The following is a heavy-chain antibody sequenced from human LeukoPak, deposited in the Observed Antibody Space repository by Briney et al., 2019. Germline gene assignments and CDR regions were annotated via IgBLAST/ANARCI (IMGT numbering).Heavy chain of an antibody. V-gene: IGHV4-34*01. CDR1: GGSFSGYY. Sequence: SETLSLTCAVYGGSFSGYYWSWLRPPPGKGLEWIGEINHSGSTNYNPSLKSRVTISVDTSKNQFSLKLSSVTAADTAVYYCARVLYDSSGYPPGAFDIWGQGTMVTVSS. J-gene: IGHJ3*02. CDR2: INHSGST. D-gene: IGHD3-22*01. CDR3: ARVLYDSSGYPPGAFDI.